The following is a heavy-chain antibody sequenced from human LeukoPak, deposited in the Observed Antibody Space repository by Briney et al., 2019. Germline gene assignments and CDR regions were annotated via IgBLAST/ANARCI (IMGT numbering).Heavy chain of an antibody. D-gene: IGHD6-13*01. J-gene: IGHJ4*02. CDR2: ISSSSSYI. Sequence: SGGSLRLSCAASGFTFSSYSMNWVRQAPGKGLEWVSSISSSSSYIYYADSVKGRFTISRDNARNSLYLQMNSLRAEDTAVYYCARDLYSTSWYAGDYWGQGTLVTVSS. CDR1: GFTFSSYS. CDR3: ARDLYSTSWYAGDY. V-gene: IGHV3-21*01.